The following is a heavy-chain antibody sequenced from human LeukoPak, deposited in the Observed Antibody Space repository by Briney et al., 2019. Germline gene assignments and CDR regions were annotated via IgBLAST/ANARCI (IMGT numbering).Heavy chain of an antibody. CDR1: GFTFSSYD. J-gene: IGHJ4*02. CDR2: ISSSSSSV. Sequence: PGGSLRLSCGASGFTFSSYDMHWVRQAPGKGLEWVSSISSSSSSVYYADSVKGRFTISRANTKNSLYLQMTSLRAEDTALYYCARDYASDYWGQGTLVTVSS. CDR3: ARDYASDY. D-gene: IGHD3-10*01. V-gene: IGHV3-21*01.